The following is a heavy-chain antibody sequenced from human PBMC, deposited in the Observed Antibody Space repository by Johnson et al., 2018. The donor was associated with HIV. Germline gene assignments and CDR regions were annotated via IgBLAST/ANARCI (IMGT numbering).Heavy chain of an antibody. V-gene: IGHV3-9*01. Sequence: VQLVESGGGLVQPGRSLRLSCVASGFTFDKYAMHWVRQAPGKGLEWVSGISWNSGSLGYADSVKGQFTISRDNAKNSLYLQMNSLRVEDTALYYCAKDIEGYCSSSRCLGGAFDIWGQGTMVTVSS. D-gene: IGHD2-2*01. CDR2: ISWNSGSL. CDR3: AKDIEGYCSSSRCLGGAFDI. CDR1: GFTFDKYA. J-gene: IGHJ3*02.